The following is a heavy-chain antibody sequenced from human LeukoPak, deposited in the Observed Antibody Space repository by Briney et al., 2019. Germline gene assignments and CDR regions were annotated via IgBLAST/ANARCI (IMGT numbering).Heavy chain of an antibody. CDR1: GGSINCGGYY. Sequence: SETLSLTCTVSGGSINCGGYYWSWIRQHPGKGLEWIGYIYYSGSTYYNPSLKSRVTISVDTSKNQFSLKLSSVTAADTAVYYCAREGVVVPAVDYWGQGTLVTVSS. CDR2: IYYSGST. D-gene: IGHD2-2*01. V-gene: IGHV4-31*03. J-gene: IGHJ4*02. CDR3: AREGVVVPAVDY.